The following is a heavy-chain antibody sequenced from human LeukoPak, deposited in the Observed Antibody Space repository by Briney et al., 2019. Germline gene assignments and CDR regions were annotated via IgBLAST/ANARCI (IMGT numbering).Heavy chain of an antibody. J-gene: IGHJ4*02. CDR3: ARDPGHFDLKPASDY. D-gene: IGHD3-9*01. V-gene: IGHV3-48*03. Sequence: GGSLRLSCAGSGFTFSSYEMNWVRQAPGKGLEWVSYISSSGSTKYYADSVKGRFTISRDNAKNSLYLQMNSLRAEDTAVYYCARDPGHFDLKPASDYWGQGTLVTVSS. CDR1: GFTFSSYE. CDR2: ISSSGSTK.